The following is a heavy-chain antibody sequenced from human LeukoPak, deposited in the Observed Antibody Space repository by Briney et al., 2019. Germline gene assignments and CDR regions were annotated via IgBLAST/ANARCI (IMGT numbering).Heavy chain of an antibody. CDR2: IYTSGST. Sequence: PSQTLSLTCTVSGGSISSGSYYWSWIRQPAGKGLEWIGRIYTSGSTNYNPSLKSRVTISVDTSKNQFSLKLSSVTAADTAVYYCAGSYYPYWYLDLWGRGTLVTVSS. J-gene: IGHJ2*01. D-gene: IGHD3-10*01. V-gene: IGHV4-61*02. CDR1: GGSISSGSYY. CDR3: AGSYYPYWYLDL.